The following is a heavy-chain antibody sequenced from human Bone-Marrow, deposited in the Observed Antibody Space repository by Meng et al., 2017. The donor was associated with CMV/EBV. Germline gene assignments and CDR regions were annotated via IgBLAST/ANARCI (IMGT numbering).Heavy chain of an antibody. D-gene: IGHD6-13*01. CDR1: GFLFSTYA. CDR3: ARGLVRRQQLGLVYYGMDV. J-gene: IGHJ6*02. CDR2: IAGSGAFT. Sequence: GESLKISCAASGFLFSTYALSWVRQAPGKGLEYVSGIAGSGAFTYYTDSVKGRFTISRDNSKNTLYLQMNSLRAEDTAVYYCARGLVRRQQLGLVYYGMDVWGQGTTVTVSS. V-gene: IGHV3-23*01.